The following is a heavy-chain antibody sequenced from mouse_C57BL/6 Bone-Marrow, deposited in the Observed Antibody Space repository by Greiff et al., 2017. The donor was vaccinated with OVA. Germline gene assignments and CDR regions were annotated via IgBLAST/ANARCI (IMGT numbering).Heavy chain of an antibody. CDR1: GFTFTDYY. V-gene: IGHV7-3*01. D-gene: IGHD3-2*02. Sequence: EVMLVESGGGLVQPGGSLSLSCAASGFTFTDYYMSWVRQPPGKALEWLGFIRNKANGYTTEYSASVKGRFTISRDNSQSILYLQMNALRAEDSATYYCARFSDHPAMDYWGQGTSVTVSS. CDR2: IRNKANGYTT. CDR3: ARFSDHPAMDY. J-gene: IGHJ4*01.